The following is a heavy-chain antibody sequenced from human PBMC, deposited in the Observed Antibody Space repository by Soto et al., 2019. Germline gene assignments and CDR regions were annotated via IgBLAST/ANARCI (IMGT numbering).Heavy chain of an antibody. J-gene: IGHJ4*02. CDR1: GYSFTNYW. V-gene: IGHV5-51*01. Sequence: GESLKISCKAYGYSFTNYWIGWVRQMPGKGLEWMGTIYPGGSDTRYSPSFQGQVTFSVDKSINTAYLHWTSLKASDTAIYYCAIQHPLDSSAWYNWGQGTLVTVS. D-gene: IGHD6-19*01. CDR3: AIQHPLDSSAWYN. CDR2: IYPGGSDT.